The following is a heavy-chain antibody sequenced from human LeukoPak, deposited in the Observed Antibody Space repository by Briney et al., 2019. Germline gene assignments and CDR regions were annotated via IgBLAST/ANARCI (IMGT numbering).Heavy chain of an antibody. V-gene: IGHV3-23*01. CDR1: GFTFSSYA. CDR3: AKSCTSSTCQIED. CDR2: ISGSGGST. D-gene: IGHD2-2*01. Sequence: GGSLRLSCAASGFTFSSYAMSWVRQAPGKGLEWVSAISGSGGSTYYADSVKGRFTISRDNSKNTLYLQMDSLRAEDTAVYYCAKSCTSSTCQIEDWGQGTLVTVSS. J-gene: IGHJ4*02.